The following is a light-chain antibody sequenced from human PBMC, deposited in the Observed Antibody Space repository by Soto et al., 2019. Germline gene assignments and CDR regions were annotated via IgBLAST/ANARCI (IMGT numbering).Light chain of an antibody. V-gene: IGLV2-8*01. Sequence: QSALTQPPSASGSPGQSVTISCTGTSSDIGGYNYVSWYQQHPGKAPKLVIYEVSKRPSGVPDRFSGSKSGSTASLTVSGLQAEDEADYYCTSYGGNNNLVFGGGTQLTVL. CDR1: SSDIGGYNY. CDR3: TSYGGNNNLV. CDR2: EVS. J-gene: IGLJ3*02.